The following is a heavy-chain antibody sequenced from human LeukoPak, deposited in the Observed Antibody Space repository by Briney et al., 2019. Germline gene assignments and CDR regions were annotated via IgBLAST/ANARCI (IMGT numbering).Heavy chain of an antibody. V-gene: IGHV5-51*01. CDR1: GYIFTNYW. Sequence: GESLKISCKCAGYIFTNYWVSWGREMPGKLLEWMGLIYPGHSDTRYSPSFQGQVTISADKSFTTAYLQWSSLKASDTAIYYCARTPGSYDYRGYQYWYFDLWGHGTLVTVSS. CDR2: IYPGHSDT. D-gene: IGHD3-22*01. J-gene: IGHJ2*01. CDR3: ARTPGSYDYRGYQYWYFDL.